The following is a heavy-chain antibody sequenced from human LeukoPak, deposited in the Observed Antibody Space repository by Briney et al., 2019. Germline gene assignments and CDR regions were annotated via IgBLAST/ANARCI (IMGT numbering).Heavy chain of an antibody. D-gene: IGHD2/OR15-2a*01. J-gene: IGHJ4*02. Sequence: PSETLSLTCTVSGGSISSGDYYWSWIRQPPGKGLEWIGYIYYSGSTYYNPSLKSRVTISVDTSKNQFSLKLSSVTAADTAVYYCARAPIVIGGQDYWGQGTLVTVSS. CDR3: ARAPIVIGGQDY. V-gene: IGHV4-30-4*01. CDR2: IYYSGST. CDR1: GGSISSGDYY.